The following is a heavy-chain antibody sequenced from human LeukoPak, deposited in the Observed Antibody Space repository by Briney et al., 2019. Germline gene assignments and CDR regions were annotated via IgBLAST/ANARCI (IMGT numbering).Heavy chain of an antibody. CDR2: VNPNSGGT. J-gene: IGHJ4*02. CDR1: GYTFTGYY. D-gene: IGHD7-27*01. Sequence: ASVKVSCRASGYTFTGYYMHWVRQAPGQGLEWMGWVNPNSGGTNYAQKFQGRVTMTRDTSISTAYMELTRLRSDDTAVYYCARGPHWDPHFDYWGQGTLVTVSS. CDR3: ARGPHWDPHFDY. V-gene: IGHV1-2*02.